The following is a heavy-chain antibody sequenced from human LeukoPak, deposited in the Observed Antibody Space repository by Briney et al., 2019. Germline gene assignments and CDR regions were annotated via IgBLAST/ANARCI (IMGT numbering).Heavy chain of an antibody. Sequence: GGSLRLSCAASGFTFSNYWMTWVRQSPGKGLEWVAIISQDGSGKYYVDSVKGRFTISRDNAKNSLYLQMSSLRAEDTAVYYCARGGHRQKEFWGQGTLVTVSS. CDR3: ARGGHRQKEF. J-gene: IGHJ4*02. D-gene: IGHD3-10*01. CDR2: ISQDGSGK. CDR1: GFTFSNYW. V-gene: IGHV3-7*01.